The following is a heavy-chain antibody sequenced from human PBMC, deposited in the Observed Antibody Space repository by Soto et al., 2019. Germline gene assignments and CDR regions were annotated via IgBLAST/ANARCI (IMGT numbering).Heavy chain of an antibody. CDR2: ISYDGSNK. J-gene: IGHJ6*02. CDR3: ATFSLWFGDPQHYYYGMDV. Sequence: QVQLVESGGGVVQPGRSLRLSCAASGFTFSSYGMHWVRQAPGKGLEWVAVISYDGSNKYYADSVKGRFTISRDNSKNXLXXQMNSLRAEDTAVYYCATFSLWFGDPQHYYYGMDVWGQGTTVTVSS. V-gene: IGHV3-30*03. CDR1: GFTFSSYG. D-gene: IGHD3-10*01.